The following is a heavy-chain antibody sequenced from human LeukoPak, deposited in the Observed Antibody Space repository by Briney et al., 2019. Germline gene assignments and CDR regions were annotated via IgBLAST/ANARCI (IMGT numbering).Heavy chain of an antibody. CDR2: ISASGGET. J-gene: IGHJ4*02. V-gene: IGHV3-23*01. D-gene: IGHD6-13*01. CDR3: AKDAAGPEY. Sequence: GGSLRLSCVVSGLTFSSDSMTRGRQAPGKGLEWVSGISASGGETWYPDSVKGRFTISRDNSKNTLFLQMSSLRVEDTAIYYCAKDAAGPEYCGQGTLVTVSS. CDR1: GLTFSSDS.